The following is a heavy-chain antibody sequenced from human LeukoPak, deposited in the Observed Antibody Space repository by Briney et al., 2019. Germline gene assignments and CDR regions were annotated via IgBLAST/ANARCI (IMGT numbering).Heavy chain of an antibody. Sequence: SETLSLTCTVSGASINFISYYWGWIRQPPGKGLEWIGNVFSSGSTYYNPSLKSRLTMSIETSKNQFSLKLSSVTAADTAVYYCASPAEIAAGGEYFHHWGQGTLVTVSS. D-gene: IGHD2-15*01. CDR3: ASPAEIAAGGEYFHH. V-gene: IGHV4-39*07. CDR1: GASINFISYY. J-gene: IGHJ1*01. CDR2: VFSSGST.